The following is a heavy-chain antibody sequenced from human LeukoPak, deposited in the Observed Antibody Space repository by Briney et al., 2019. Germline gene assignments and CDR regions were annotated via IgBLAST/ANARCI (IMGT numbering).Heavy chain of an antibody. Sequence: GESLKISYKGFGYRFTNYWITWVRQMPGKGLESVGRIDPSDSYTNYSPSFQGHVTMSADKSIGTAYLQWSSLQASDTAMYYCARLTSVTGYGDEWGRASLVTVSS. CDR1: GYRFTNYW. J-gene: IGHJ4*02. V-gene: IGHV5-10-1*01. CDR3: ARLTSVTGYGDE. CDR2: IDPSDSYT. D-gene: IGHD3-9*01.